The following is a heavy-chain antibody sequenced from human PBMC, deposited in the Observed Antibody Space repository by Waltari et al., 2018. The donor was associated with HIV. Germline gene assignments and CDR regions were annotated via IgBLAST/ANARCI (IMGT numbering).Heavy chain of an antibody. CDR1: GYTFTSYA. D-gene: IGHD3-10*01. CDR2: INAGNGNT. Sequence: QVQLVQSGAEVKKPGASVKVSCKASGYTFTSYAMHWVRQAPGQRLEWMGWINAGNGNTKYSQKFQGRVTITRDTSASTAYMELSSLRSEDTAVYYCARGRLWFGESYYVDYWGQGTLVTVSS. V-gene: IGHV1-3*01. CDR3: ARGRLWFGESYYVDY. J-gene: IGHJ4*02.